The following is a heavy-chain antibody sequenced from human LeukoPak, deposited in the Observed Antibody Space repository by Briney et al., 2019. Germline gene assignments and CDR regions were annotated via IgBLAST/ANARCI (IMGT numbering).Heavy chain of an antibody. V-gene: IGHV4-39*07. J-gene: IGHJ4*02. CDR2: INHSGST. CDR3: ARGFSGVYYGSGSYWEHFDY. D-gene: IGHD3-10*01. CDR1: GGSSSSSTSY. Sequence: SETLSLTCTVSGGSSSSSTSYWGWIRQTPGKGLESIGEINHSGSTNYNPSLKSRVTISLDTSKNQFSLKLSSVTAADTAVYYCARGFSGVYYGSGSYWEHFDYRGQGTLVTVSS.